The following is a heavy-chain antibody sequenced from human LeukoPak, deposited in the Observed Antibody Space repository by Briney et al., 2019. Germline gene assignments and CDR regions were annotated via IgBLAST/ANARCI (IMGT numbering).Heavy chain of an antibody. CDR3: ASYCSSTSCFASDAFDI. Sequence: SETQSLTCTVSGYSISRGYYWGWTRQPPGKGLERIGSIYHNGSPHYNPSLKSRVTISVDTSKSQFSLKLSSVTAADAAVYYCASYCSSTSCFASDAFDIWGQGTMVTVSS. CDR1: GYSISRGYY. CDR2: IYHNGSP. J-gene: IGHJ3*02. D-gene: IGHD2-2*01. V-gene: IGHV4-38-2*02.